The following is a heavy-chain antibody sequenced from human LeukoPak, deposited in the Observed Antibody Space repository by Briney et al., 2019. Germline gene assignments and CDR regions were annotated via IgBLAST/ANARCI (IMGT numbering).Heavy chain of an antibody. Sequence: GGSLRLSCTVSGCIFSSSGIHWVRQAPGKGLVWVAGISYDGSEKYYAESVKGRFTIARDNSKTTVYLQMNSLEIEDTAVYYCAKDLLAVTAPKAYFDFWGQGTLVTVSS. CDR3: AKDLLAVTAPKAYFDF. CDR2: ISYDGSEK. J-gene: IGHJ4*02. CDR1: GCIFSSSG. V-gene: IGHV3-30*18. D-gene: IGHD2-21*02.